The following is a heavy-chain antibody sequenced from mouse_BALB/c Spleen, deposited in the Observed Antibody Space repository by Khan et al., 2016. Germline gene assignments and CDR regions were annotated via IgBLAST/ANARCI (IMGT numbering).Heavy chain of an antibody. V-gene: IGHV14-3*02. J-gene: IGHJ3*01. CDR3: ARGGNYVELGT. CDR1: GFNIKDTY. D-gene: IGHD2-1*01. Sequence: VQLQQSGAELVKPGASVKLSCTASGFNIKDTYMHWVTQRPEQGLEWIGRIDPANGNTKNDPKFQGKATITADTSSNPVYLHLSSLTSEDTAVYYCARGGNYVELGTWGQGTLVTVSA. CDR2: IDPANGNT.